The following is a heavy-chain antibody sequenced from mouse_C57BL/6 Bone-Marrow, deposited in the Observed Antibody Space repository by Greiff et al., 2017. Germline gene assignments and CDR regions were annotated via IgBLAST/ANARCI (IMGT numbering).Heavy chain of an antibody. D-gene: IGHD2-4*01. CDR1: GYTFTNYW. Sequence: QVQLQQPGAELVKPGASVKLSCKASGYTFTNYWMHWVKQRPGQGLEWIGMMHPNGGSPNYNEKFKSEATLSVDKSSRTAYMELSSLTSEDSAVYSCARSYDYDDNTMAYWGQGTSVTVSA. V-gene: IGHV1-64*01. CDR3: ARSYDYDDNTMAY. CDR2: MHPNGGSP. J-gene: IGHJ4*01.